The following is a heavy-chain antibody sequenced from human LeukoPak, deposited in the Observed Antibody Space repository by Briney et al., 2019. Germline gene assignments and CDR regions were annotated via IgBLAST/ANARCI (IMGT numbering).Heavy chain of an antibody. J-gene: IGHJ4*02. CDR1: GFMFSSYV. CDR2: ISASGP. CDR3: AKDHESDGYPCLDH. Sequence: GGSLRLSCAASGFMFSSYVMSWVRQAPGKGLEWVSTISASGPYYADAVRGRFTISRDNSRNTLSLQMDSLRAEDTAVYYCAKDHESDGYPCLDHWGLGTLVTVSS. D-gene: IGHD3-22*01. V-gene: IGHV3-23*01.